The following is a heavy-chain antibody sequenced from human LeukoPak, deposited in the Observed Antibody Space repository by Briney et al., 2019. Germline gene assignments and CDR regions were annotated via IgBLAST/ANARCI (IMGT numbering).Heavy chain of an antibody. CDR2: MNPNSGNT. J-gene: IGHJ4*02. Sequence: GASVKVSCKASGYTFTSDDINWVRQATGQGLEWMGWMNPNSGNTGYAQKFQGRVTMTRNTSISTAYMELSSLRSEDTAVYYCARRSGITMVRGVMSFDYWGQGTLVTVSS. D-gene: IGHD3-10*01. CDR3: ARRSGITMVRGVMSFDY. CDR1: GYTFTSDD. V-gene: IGHV1-8*01.